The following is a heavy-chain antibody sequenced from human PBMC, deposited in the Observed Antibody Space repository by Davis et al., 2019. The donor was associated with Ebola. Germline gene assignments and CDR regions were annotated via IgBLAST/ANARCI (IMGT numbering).Heavy chain of an antibody. CDR1: GFTFSGYA. Sequence: GESLKISCVASGFTFSGYAMHWVRQAPGKGLEWVAVISYDGSNKYYADSVKGRFTISRDNSQNTLSLQMNSLRAEDTAVYYCEEIYWVRYGMDVWGQGTTVTVSS. V-gene: IGHV3-30*04. CDR2: ISYDGSNK. J-gene: IGHJ6*02. D-gene: IGHD2-8*02. CDR3: EEIYWVRYGMDV.